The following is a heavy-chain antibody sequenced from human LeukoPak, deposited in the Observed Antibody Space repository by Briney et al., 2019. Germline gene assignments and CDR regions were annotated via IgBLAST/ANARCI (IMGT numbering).Heavy chain of an antibody. CDR1: GFTFSSYA. CDR2: ISGSGGST. V-gene: IGHV3-23*01. D-gene: IGHD3-10*01. J-gene: IGHJ3*02. Sequence: RAGGSLRLSCAASGFTFSSYAMSWVRQAPGKGLEWVSAISGSGGSTYYADSVKGRFTISRDNSKNTLFLQMNSLRAEDTAVYYCANSQGVLWFGEFFDAFDIWGQGTVVTVSS. CDR3: ANSQGVLWFGEFFDAFDI.